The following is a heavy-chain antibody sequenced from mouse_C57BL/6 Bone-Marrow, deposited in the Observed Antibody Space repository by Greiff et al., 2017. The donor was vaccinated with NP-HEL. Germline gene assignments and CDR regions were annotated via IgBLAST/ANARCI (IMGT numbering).Heavy chain of an antibody. J-gene: IGHJ3*01. V-gene: IGHV5-2*01. Sequence: EVKLMESGGGLVQPGESLKLSCESNEYEFPSHDMSWVRKTPEKRLELVAAINSDGGSTYYPDTMERRFIISRDNTKKTLYLQMSSLRSEDTALYYCASHYGNYETAWFAYWGQGTLVTVSA. CDR2: INSDGGST. CDR1: EYEFPSHD. CDR3: ASHYGNYETAWFAY. D-gene: IGHD2-1*01.